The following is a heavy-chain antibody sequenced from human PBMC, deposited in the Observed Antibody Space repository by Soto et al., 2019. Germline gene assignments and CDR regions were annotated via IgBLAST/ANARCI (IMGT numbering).Heavy chain of an antibody. CDR2: IVVGSGNT. Sequence: GASVKVSCKASGFTFTRYAVQGVRQARGQRLEWMGWIVVGSGNTNYAQKFQERVTITRDMATSTAYMELSSLRSEDTAVYYCAARSYDFWSGYYCPPPHGMDVWGQGTTVTVSS. CDR3: AARSYDFWSGYYCPPPHGMDV. V-gene: IGHV1-58*01. CDR1: GFTFTRYA. J-gene: IGHJ6*02. D-gene: IGHD3-3*01.